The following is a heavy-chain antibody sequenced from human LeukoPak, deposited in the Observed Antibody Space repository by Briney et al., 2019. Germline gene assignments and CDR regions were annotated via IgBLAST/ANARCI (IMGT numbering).Heavy chain of an antibody. Sequence: PVASVKVSCKASGYTFTSYDINWVRQATGQGIEWMGWMNPDSGNTGYAQKFQGRVTMTRTTSMSTAYMELSSLRSEDTAVYYCARRPSKYYDILTGYYRSEFDYWGQGTLVTVSS. J-gene: IGHJ4*02. CDR3: ARRPSKYYDILTGYYRSEFDY. CDR1: GYTFTSYD. CDR2: MNPDSGNT. D-gene: IGHD3-9*01. V-gene: IGHV1-8*01.